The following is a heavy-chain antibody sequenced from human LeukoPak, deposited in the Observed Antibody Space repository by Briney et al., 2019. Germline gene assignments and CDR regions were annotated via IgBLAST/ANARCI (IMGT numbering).Heavy chain of an antibody. CDR3: ARGQVGDNWFDP. J-gene: IGHJ5*02. V-gene: IGHV1-69*01. D-gene: IGHD1-26*01. CDR2: IIPIFGTA. CDR1: GGTFSSYA. Sequence: SVTVSCKASGGTFSSYAISWVRQAPGQGLEGMGGIIPIFGTANYAQKFQGRVTITADESTSTAYMELSSLRSEDTAVYYCARGQVGDNWFDPWGQGTLVTVSS.